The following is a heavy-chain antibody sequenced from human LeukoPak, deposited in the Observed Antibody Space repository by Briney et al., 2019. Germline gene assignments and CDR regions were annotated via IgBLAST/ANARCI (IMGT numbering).Heavy chain of an antibody. Sequence: SETLSLTCAVYGGSFSGYYWSWIRQPPGKGLEWIGEINHSGSTNYNPSLKSRVTISVDTSKNQFSLKLSSVTAADTAVYYCAGSPSYYDSSGYYGYWGQGTLVTVSS. CDR2: INHSGST. D-gene: IGHD3-22*01. J-gene: IGHJ4*02. V-gene: IGHV4-34*01. CDR1: GGSFSGYY. CDR3: AGSPSYYDSSGYYGY.